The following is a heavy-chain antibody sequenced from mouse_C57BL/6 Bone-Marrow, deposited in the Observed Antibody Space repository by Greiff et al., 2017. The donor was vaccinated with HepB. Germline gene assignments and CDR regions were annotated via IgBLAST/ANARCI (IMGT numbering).Heavy chain of an antibody. Sequence: VQLQQSGAELVRPGTSVKVSCKASGYAFTNYLIEWVKQRPGQGLEWIGVINPGSGGTNDNEKFKGKATLTADKSSSTAYMQLSSLTSEDSAVYFCARSGYYGPWYFDVWGTGTTVTVSS. CDR3: ARSGYYGPWYFDV. CDR1: GYAFTNYL. V-gene: IGHV1-54*01. D-gene: IGHD1-2*01. J-gene: IGHJ1*03. CDR2: INPGSGGT.